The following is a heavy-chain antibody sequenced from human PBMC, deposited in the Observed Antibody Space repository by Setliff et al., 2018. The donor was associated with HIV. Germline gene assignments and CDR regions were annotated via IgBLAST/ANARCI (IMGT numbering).Heavy chain of an antibody. J-gene: IGHJ5*02. CDR1: GDPIFIGGYY. D-gene: IGHD1-26*01. CDR3: AKEGNSVDNWLDP. CDR2: IYHTGKT. V-gene: IGHV4-31*03. Sequence: PSETLSLTCTVSGDPIFIGGYYWSWIRQHPGGGLEWIGYIYHTGKTYYNPSRQSRIIMSLDMSQNQFSLKLSSVTAADTAVYYCAKEGNSVDNWLDPWGPGTLVTVSS.